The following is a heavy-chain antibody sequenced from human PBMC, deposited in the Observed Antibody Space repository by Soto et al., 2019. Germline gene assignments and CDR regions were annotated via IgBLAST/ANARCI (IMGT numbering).Heavy chain of an antibody. Sequence: QVQLVESGGGVVQPGRSLRLSCAASGFTFSSYAMHWVRQAPGKGLEWVAVISYDGSNKYYADSVKGRFTISRDNSKKTLYLQMNSLRAEDTAVYYCARYSSPYYYYGMDVWGQGTTVTVSS. D-gene: IGHD6-13*01. CDR3: ARYSSPYYYYGMDV. J-gene: IGHJ6*02. CDR1: GFTFSSYA. CDR2: ISYDGSNK. V-gene: IGHV3-30-3*01.